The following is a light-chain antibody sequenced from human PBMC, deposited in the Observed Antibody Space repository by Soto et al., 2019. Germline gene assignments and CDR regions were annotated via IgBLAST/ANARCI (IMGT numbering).Light chain of an antibody. J-gene: IGKJ1*01. CDR2: DAS. CDR1: QSVSSSY. V-gene: IGKV3-20*01. CDR3: QQYGSSPT. Sequence: EIVLTQSPGTLSLSPGKRATLSCRSSQSVSSSYLAWYQQKPGQAPRLLIYDASSRATGIPDRFSGSGSGTDFTLTISRLEPEDFAVYYCQQYGSSPTFGQGTKVEIK.